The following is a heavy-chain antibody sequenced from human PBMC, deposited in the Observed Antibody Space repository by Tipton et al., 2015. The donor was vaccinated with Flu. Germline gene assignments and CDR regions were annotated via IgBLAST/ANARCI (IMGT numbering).Heavy chain of an antibody. J-gene: IGHJ4*02. V-gene: IGHV5-51*01. Sequence: SGAEVKKPGESLKISCKGSGYSFTTNWIVWVRQMPGKGLEWMGIIYPLDSDTRYSPSFEGQVTISADKSTSTAYLQWSSLKASDSAMYYCARRESGWGYTDYWGQGTLVTVSS. CDR2: IYPLDSDT. CDR1: GYSFTTNW. CDR3: ARRESGWGYTDY. D-gene: IGHD5-12*01.